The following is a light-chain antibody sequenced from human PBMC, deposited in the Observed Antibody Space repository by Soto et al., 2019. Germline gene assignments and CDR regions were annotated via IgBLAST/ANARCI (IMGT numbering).Light chain of an antibody. V-gene: IGLV2-14*01. CDR1: SSDVGGYNY. J-gene: IGLJ1*01. Sequence: QSALTQPASVSGSPVQSITISCTGTSSDVGGYNYVSWYQQHPGKAPKLMIYEVNNRPSGVSNRFSGSKSGNTASLTISGLQAEDEADYYCTSYTSSITYVFGTGTKLTVL. CDR3: TSYTSSITYV. CDR2: EVN.